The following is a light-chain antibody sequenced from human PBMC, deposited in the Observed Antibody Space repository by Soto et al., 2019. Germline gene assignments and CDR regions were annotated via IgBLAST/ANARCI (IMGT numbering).Light chain of an antibody. Sequence: QSALTQPVSVSGSPGQSITISCTGTSSDVGSYNLVSWYQQHPGKAPKVMIYEDIKRPSGVSNRFSGSKSDNTASLTISGLQAEDEADYYCCSYADSSTYVFGTGTKLTVL. CDR1: SSDVGSYNL. V-gene: IGLV2-23*01. CDR2: EDI. J-gene: IGLJ1*01. CDR3: CSYADSSTYV.